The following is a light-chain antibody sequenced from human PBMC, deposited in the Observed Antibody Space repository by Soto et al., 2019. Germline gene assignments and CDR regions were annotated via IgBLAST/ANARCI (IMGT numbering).Light chain of an antibody. J-gene: IGKJ2*03. CDR1: QSISRY. CDR3: QQYNSFAPYS. CDR2: AAS. V-gene: IGKV1-39*01. Sequence: DIQMTQSPSSLSASVGDRVTITCRASQSISRYLNWYQHKPGRAPKVLISAASSLQREVPSRFSGSGSGTDFTLTITSLQPEDFATYYCQQYNSFAPYSFGQGTKLEI.